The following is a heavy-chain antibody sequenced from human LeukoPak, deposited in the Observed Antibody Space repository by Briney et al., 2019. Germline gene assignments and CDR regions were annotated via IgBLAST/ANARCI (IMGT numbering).Heavy chain of an antibody. J-gene: IGHJ4*02. V-gene: IGHV3-7*01. CDR2: IKQDGSEE. CDR3: ACVTPDY. CDR1: GLTFSSYW. Sequence: GGSLRLSCAASGLTFSSYWMSWVRQAPGKGLEWVANIKQDGSEEYYLDSVKGRFTISRDNAKNSVYLQMNSLRVEDTAVYYCACVTPDYWGQGTLVTVSS. D-gene: IGHD5/OR15-5a*01.